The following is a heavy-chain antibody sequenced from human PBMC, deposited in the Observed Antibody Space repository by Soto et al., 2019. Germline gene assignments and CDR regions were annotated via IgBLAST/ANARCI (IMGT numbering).Heavy chain of an antibody. J-gene: IGHJ3*02. V-gene: IGHV6-1*01. CDR1: GDSVSSNSAA. CDR2: TYYRSKWYN. D-gene: IGHD3-22*01. Sequence: QTLSLTCAISGDSVSSNSAAWNWIRQSPSRGLEWLGRTYYRSKWYNDYAVSVKSRITINPDTSKNQFSLQLNSVTPEDTAVYSCARGSYDSSGYIGAFDIWGQGTMVTV. CDR3: ARGSYDSSGYIGAFDI.